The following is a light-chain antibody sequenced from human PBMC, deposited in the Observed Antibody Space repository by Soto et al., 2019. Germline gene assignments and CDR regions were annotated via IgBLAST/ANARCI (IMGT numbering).Light chain of an antibody. Sequence: DIVMTQSPDSLAVSLGERATINCKSSQSLLYSSNNKNYLTWYQHKPGQPPKLLIYWASTRESGVPDRFSGSESGTDFTLTISSLQAEDVAVYYCQQYFSTPPLTFGGGTKVDIK. V-gene: IGKV4-1*01. CDR1: QSLLYSSNNKNY. CDR3: QQYFSTPPLT. CDR2: WAS. J-gene: IGKJ4*01.